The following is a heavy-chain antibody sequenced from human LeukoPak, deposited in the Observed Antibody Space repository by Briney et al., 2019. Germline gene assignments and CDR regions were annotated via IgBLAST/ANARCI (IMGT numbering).Heavy chain of an antibody. CDR3: ARDQLRYCSSTSCYTGGFWSGYYGENAFDI. CDR1: GFTFSSYG. D-gene: IGHD2-2*02. CDR2: IDSSSSYI. Sequence: GGSLRLSCAASGFTFSSYGMHWVRQAPGKGLEWVSAIDSSSSYIFYADSVKGRFTISRDNAKNSLYLQMNSLRAEDTAVYYCARDQLRYCSSTSCYTGGFWSGYYGENAFDIWGQGTMVTVSS. V-gene: IGHV3-21*01. J-gene: IGHJ3*02.